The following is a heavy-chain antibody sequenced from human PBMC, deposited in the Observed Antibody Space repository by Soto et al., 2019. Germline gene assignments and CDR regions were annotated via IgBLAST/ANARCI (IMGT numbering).Heavy chain of an antibody. D-gene: IGHD3-3*01. V-gene: IGHV1-24*01. CDR3: ATSLNYDFWSGAPFKLYYGMDV. Sequence: ASVKVSCKVSGYTLTELSMHWVRQAPGKGLEWMGGFDPEDGETIYAQKFQGRVTMTEDTSTDTAYMELSSLRSEDTAVYYCATSLNYDFWSGAPFKLYYGMDVWGQGTTVTVSS. CDR2: FDPEDGET. J-gene: IGHJ6*02. CDR1: GYTLTELS.